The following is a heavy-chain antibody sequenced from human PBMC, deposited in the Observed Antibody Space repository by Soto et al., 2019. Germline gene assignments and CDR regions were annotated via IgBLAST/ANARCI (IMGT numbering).Heavy chain of an antibody. CDR2: IFPYDQI. D-gene: IGHD3-10*01. V-gene: IGHV2-26*01. Sequence: SGPTLVNPTETLTLTCTVSGFSLSDSKMGVIWIRQPPGKALEYLARIFPYDQISYSTSLKSRLTISQDTSKSQVVLTMTNMDPVDTATYFCARVVLFFGELSTLKWLDPWGQGTQVTVSS. CDR3: ARVVLFFGELSTLKWLDP. J-gene: IGHJ5*02. CDR1: GFSLSDSKMG.